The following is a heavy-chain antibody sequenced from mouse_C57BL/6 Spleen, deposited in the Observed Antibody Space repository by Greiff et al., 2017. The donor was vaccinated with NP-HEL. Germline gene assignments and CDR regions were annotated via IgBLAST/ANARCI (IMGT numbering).Heavy chain of an antibody. Sequence: QVQLQQSGAELVRPGTSVKVSCKASGYAFTNYLIEWVKQRPGQGLEWIGVINPGSGGTTYNEKFKGKATLTADKSSSTAYMQLSSLTSEDSAVYFCARGFAYWGQGTLVTVSA. J-gene: IGHJ3*01. CDR3: ARGFAY. CDR1: GYAFTNYL. V-gene: IGHV1-54*01. CDR2: INPGSGGT.